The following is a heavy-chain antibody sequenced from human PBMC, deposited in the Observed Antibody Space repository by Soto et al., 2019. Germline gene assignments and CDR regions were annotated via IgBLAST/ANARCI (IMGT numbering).Heavy chain of an antibody. D-gene: IGHD1-26*01. Sequence: SVKVSCKASGGTFSSYAISWVRQAPGQGLEWMGGIIPIFGTANYAQKFQGRVTITADKSTSTAYMELSSLRSEDTAVYYCARDDGWYSGSYFHGMDAWGQGTKVTASS. CDR1: GGTFSSYA. J-gene: IGHJ6*02. V-gene: IGHV1-69*06. CDR2: IIPIFGTA. CDR3: ARDDGWYSGSYFHGMDA.